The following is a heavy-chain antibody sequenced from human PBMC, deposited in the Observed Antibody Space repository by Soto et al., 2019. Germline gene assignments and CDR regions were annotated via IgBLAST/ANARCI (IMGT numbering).Heavy chain of an antibody. V-gene: IGHV2-5*02. CDR2: IYWDDDK. J-gene: IGHJ4*02. CDR3: AHTRGGGNSALIDY. CDR1: AFSLTTSGVG. D-gene: IGHD1-1*01. Sequence: QITLKESGPTLVKPTQTLTLTCTFSAFSLTTSGVGVAWIRQPPGKALEWLALIYWDDDKRYSPSPKSRHTVTKDPSKNQVVLTMTNMDPVDTPTYFCAHTRGGGNSALIDYWGQGTLVTVSS.